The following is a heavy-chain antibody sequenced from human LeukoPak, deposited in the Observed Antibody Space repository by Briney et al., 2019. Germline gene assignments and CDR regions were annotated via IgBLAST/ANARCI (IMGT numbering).Heavy chain of an antibody. Sequence: ASVKVSCKTSGYTFTSYGISWVRQAPGQGLEWMGWISADNGKTNYAQKLQGRVTMTTDTSTTTAYMELRSLRSDDTAVYYCARTTAWARTKFDYWGQGTLVTVSS. D-gene: IGHD1-14*01. CDR1: GYTFTSYG. J-gene: IGHJ4*02. CDR2: ISADNGKT. V-gene: IGHV1-18*01. CDR3: ARTTAWARTKFDY.